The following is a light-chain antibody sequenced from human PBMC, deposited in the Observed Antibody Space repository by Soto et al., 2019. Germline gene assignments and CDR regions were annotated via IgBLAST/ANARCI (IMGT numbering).Light chain of an antibody. J-gene: IGKJ4*01. CDR2: ASS. V-gene: IGKV1-39*01. Sequence: DIQMTQSPSSLSASVGDRVTITCRASQSVSNHLNWYQQKPGKAPKLLIYASSSLQSGVPSRFSGSGSGTDFTLTISSLQPEDFATYYCQQSHSKIQELTFGGGTKVEIK. CDR3: QQSHSKIQELT. CDR1: QSVSNH.